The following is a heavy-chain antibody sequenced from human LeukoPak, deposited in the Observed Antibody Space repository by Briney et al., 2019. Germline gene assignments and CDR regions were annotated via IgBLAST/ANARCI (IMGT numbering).Heavy chain of an antibody. Sequence: GGSLRLSCAASGFTFSSYAMSWVRQAPGKGLEWVSVIYSGGSTYYADSVKGRFTISRDNSKNTLYLQMNSLRAEDTAVYYCGGAGMEDYHYYGMDVWGQGTTVTVSS. CDR2: IYSGGST. V-gene: IGHV3-53*01. CDR1: GFTFSSYA. D-gene: IGHD1-1*01. J-gene: IGHJ6*02. CDR3: GGAGMEDYHYYGMDV.